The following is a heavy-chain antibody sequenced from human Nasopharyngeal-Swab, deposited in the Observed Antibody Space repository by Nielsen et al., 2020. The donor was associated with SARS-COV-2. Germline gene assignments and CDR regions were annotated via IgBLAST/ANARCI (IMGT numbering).Heavy chain of an antibody. D-gene: IGHD2-15*01. CDR2: ISYDGSNK. J-gene: IGHJ4*02. V-gene: IGHV3-30*03. Sequence: GGSLRLSCAASGFTFSSYGMHWVRQAPGKGLEWVAVISYDGSNKYYADSVKGRFTISRDNSKNTLYLQMNSLRAEDTAVYYCARSVEADYWGQGTLVTVSS. CDR3: ARSVEADY. CDR1: GFTFSSYG.